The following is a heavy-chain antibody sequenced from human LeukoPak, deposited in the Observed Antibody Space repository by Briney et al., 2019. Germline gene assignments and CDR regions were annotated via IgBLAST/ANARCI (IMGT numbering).Heavy chain of an antibody. D-gene: IGHD3-22*01. CDR3: VIDPYYYDSSGYQGI. CDR2: ISDNNGDGT. J-gene: IGHJ4*02. Sequence: GGSLRLSCSVYGLTFNNYAMHWVRQAPGKGLEYVLAISDNNGDGTYYVDAVKGRFTVSRDNSRNTLYLQMSSLRAEDTAVYYCVIDPYYYDSSGYQGIWGQGTLVTVSS. V-gene: IGHV3-64D*06. CDR1: GLTFNNYA.